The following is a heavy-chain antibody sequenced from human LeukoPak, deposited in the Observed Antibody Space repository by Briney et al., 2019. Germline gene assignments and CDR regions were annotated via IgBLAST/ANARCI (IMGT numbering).Heavy chain of an antibody. CDR1: GYTFSNYD. CDR3: TRAVRNQLLSEY. D-gene: IGHD2-2*01. V-gene: IGHV1-8*01. J-gene: IGHJ4*02. Sequence: ASVKVSCKASGYTFSNYDVTWVRQAPGQGLEYMGWMNPNSGNTGFAQKFRGRLTLTSDASTTSAFMEPMRLTSEDTAVYYCTRAVRNQLLSEYWGQGTRITVSS. CDR2: MNPNSGNT.